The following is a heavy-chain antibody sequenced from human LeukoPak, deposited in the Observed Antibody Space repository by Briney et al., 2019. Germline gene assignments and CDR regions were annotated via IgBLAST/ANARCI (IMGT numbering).Heavy chain of an antibody. CDR1: GYNFTAYY. D-gene: IGHD1-14*01. V-gene: IGHV1-2*02. Sequence: ASVKVSCKPTGYNFTAYYIYWMRQAPGQGLECMGWINLYSGGTKYAQRFQSRVTMTRDTSISTAYMELSRLRSDDTAIYYCASWAGGNEPVASFDYWGQGTLVTVSS. CDR3: ASWAGGNEPVASFDY. CDR2: INLYSGGT. J-gene: IGHJ4*02.